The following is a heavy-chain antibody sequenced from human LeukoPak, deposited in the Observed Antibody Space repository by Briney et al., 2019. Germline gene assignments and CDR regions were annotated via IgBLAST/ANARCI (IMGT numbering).Heavy chain of an antibody. J-gene: IGHJ4*02. Sequence: GGSVTLFCAASGFTFSDYYMAWIRQAPGKGLEWVSYITGSSSYTNYADSVKGRFTISRDNAKNSLYLQMNSLRAEDTGVYYCARVRGYDGSGDYWGQGTVAVSS. V-gene: IGHV3-11*05. CDR2: ITGSSSYT. CDR1: GFTFSDYY. CDR3: ARVRGYDGSGDY. D-gene: IGHD3-10*01.